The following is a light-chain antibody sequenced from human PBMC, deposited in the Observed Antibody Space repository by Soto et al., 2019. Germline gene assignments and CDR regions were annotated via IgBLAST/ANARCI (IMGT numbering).Light chain of an antibody. J-gene: IGLJ3*02. CDR2: DVT. CDR1: SSDVGGYNY. V-gene: IGLV2-8*01. Sequence: QSALTQPPSASGSPGQSVTISCTGTSSDVGGYNYVSWHQQHPGKAPKLIIYDVTKRPSGVPDRFSGSKSGYTASLTVSGLQSEDEADYYCATWDDSLNGWVFGGGTKVTVL. CDR3: ATWDDSLNGWV.